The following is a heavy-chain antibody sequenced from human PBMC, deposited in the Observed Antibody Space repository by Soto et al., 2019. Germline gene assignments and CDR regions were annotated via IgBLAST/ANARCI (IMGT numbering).Heavy chain of an antibody. V-gene: IGHV4-31*03. Sequence: QVQLQESGPGLVKPSQTLSLSCTVSGGSVSSGVYYWIWIRQDPGKGLEWLGYLYSNGNTYYNPSLKRRIIISSDTSQSQFSLRLSYVTAADTAMYFCARGRLPIKQGFDIWGQGKMVTVSS. CDR3: ARGRLPIKQGFDI. CDR1: GGSVSSGVYY. CDR2: LYSNGNT. D-gene: IGHD3-9*01. J-gene: IGHJ3*02.